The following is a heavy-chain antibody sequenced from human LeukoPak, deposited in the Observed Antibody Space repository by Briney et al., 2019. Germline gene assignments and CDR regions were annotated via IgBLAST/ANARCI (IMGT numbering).Heavy chain of an antibody. CDR3: ARDRGYYGSGSYEEGFDP. Sequence: SETLSLTCTVSGGSISSYYWSWIRQPAGKRLEWIGRIYTSGSTNYNPSLKSRVTMSVDTSKNQFSLKLSSVTAADTAVYYCARDRGYYGSGSYEEGFDPWGQGTLVTVSS. CDR1: GGSISSYY. CDR2: IYTSGST. D-gene: IGHD3-10*01. V-gene: IGHV4-4*07. J-gene: IGHJ5*02.